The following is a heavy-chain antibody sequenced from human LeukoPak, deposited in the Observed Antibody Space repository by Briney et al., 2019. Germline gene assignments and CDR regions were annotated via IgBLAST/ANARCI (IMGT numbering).Heavy chain of an antibody. CDR2: ISSSSSYI. D-gene: IGHD5-12*01. Sequence: SGGSLRLSCAASGFTFSSHSMNWVRQAPGKGLEWVSSISSSSSYIYYADSVKGRFTISRDNAKNSLYLQMNSLRAEDTAVYYCARDLPAIVATMVQAVDGMDVWGQGTAVTVSS. V-gene: IGHV3-21*01. CDR3: ARDLPAIVATMVQAVDGMDV. J-gene: IGHJ6*02. CDR1: GFTFSSHS.